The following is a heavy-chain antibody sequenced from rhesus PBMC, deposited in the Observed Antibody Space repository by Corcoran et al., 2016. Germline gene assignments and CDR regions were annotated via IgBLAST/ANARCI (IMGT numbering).Heavy chain of an antibody. CDR2: IYGVCGST. Sequence: QVQLQESGPGLVKPSETLSLTCVVSGDSISSDYWGWVRQSQGKGLEWIGYIYGVCGSTNYNPSLKSRVTISTDTSKNQFSLELTSVTAADTAIYYCAKYCSGTGCGYFEFWGQGALVTVSS. V-gene: IGHV4-160*01. J-gene: IGHJ1*01. CDR3: AKYCSGTGCGYFEF. D-gene: IGHD2-21*01. CDR1: GDSISSDY.